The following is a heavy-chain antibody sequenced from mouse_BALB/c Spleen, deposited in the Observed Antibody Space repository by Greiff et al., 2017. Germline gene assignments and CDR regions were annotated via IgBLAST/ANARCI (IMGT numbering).Heavy chain of an antibody. J-gene: IGHJ4*01. CDR1: GFSLSRYS. V-gene: IGHV2-6-4*01. CDR2: IWGDGST. CDR3: ARIHYYGYGAMDY. D-gene: IGHD1-2*01. Sequence: VQLQESGPGLVAPSQSLSITCTVSGFSLSRYSVHWVRQPPGKGLEWLGMIWGDGSTDYNSALKSRLSISKDNSKSQVFLKMNSLQTDDTARYYCARIHYYGYGAMDYWGQGTSVTVSS.